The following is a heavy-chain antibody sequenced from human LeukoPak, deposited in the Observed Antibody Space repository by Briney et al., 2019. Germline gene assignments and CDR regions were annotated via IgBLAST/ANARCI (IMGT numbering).Heavy chain of an antibody. J-gene: IGHJ3*02. Sequence: GGSLRLSCAASGFTVSSNYMSWVRQAPGKGLEWVSVIYSGGSTYYADSVKGRFTISRDNSKNTLYLQMNSLRAEDTAVYYCASLSGSSLNAFDIWGQGTMVTVSS. CDR2: IYSGGST. V-gene: IGHV3-53*01. CDR3: ASLSGSSLNAFDI. D-gene: IGHD1-26*01. CDR1: GFTVSSNY.